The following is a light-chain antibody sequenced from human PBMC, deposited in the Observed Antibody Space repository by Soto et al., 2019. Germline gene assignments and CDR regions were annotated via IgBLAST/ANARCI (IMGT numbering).Light chain of an antibody. J-gene: IGKJ1*01. CDR3: QQYNDWPRT. V-gene: IGKV3-15*01. CDR2: GAS. CDR1: QTVSSN. Sequence: EIVMTQSPATQSVSPGERATLSCRASQTVSSNLAWYQRNPGQAPRLLVYGASTRATGIPARFTGSGSGTEFTLTISSLQSEDFAVYYCQQYNDWPRTFGQGTKVEI.